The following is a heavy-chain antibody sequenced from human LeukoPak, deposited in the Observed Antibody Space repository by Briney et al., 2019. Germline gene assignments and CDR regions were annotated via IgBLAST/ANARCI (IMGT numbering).Heavy chain of an antibody. CDR3: ARGRIAVAGTGRYYYYGMDV. D-gene: IGHD6-19*01. CDR1: GYTFTGYY. V-gene: IGHV1-2*04. J-gene: IGHJ6*04. Sequence: ASVKVCCKASGYTFTGYYMHWVRQAPGQGLEWMGWINPNSGGTNYAQKFQGWVTMTRDTSISTDYLELSRLRSDDTAVYYCARGRIAVAGTGRYYYYGMDVWGKGTTVTVSS. CDR2: INPNSGGT.